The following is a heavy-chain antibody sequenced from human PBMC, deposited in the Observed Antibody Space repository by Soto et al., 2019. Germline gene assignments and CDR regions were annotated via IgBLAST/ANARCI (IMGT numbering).Heavy chain of an antibody. D-gene: IGHD3-10*01. Sequence: GGSLRLSCAASGFTFSSYGMHWVRQAPGKGLEWVAVISYDGSNKYYADSVKGRFTISRDNSKNTLYLQMNSLRAEDTAVYYCAKDRRFSDYYGAGSLCPHYYGMDVRGQGTTGTVAS. CDR1: GFTFSSYG. V-gene: IGHV3-30*18. CDR2: ISYDGSNK. CDR3: AKDRRFSDYYGAGSLCPHYYGMDV. J-gene: IGHJ6*01.